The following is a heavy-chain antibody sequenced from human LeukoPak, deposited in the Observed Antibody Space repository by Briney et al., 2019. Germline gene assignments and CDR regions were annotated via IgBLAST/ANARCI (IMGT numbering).Heavy chain of an antibody. V-gene: IGHV3-11*05. CDR3: ARGQNGDYYYGMDV. J-gene: IGHJ6*02. D-gene: IGHD4-17*01. CDR2: ISSSSSYT. Sequence: GGSLRLSCAASGFTFSDYYMSWIRQAPGKGLGWVSYISSSSSYTNYADSVKGRFTISRDNAKNSLYLQMNSLRAEDTAVYYCARGQNGDYYYGMDVWGQGTTVTVSS. CDR1: GFTFSDYY.